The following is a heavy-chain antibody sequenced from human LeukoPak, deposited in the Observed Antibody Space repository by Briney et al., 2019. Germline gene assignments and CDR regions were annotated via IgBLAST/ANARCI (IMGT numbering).Heavy chain of an antibody. J-gene: IGHJ4*02. CDR2: IYNDGRT. CDR1: GFTFSTYG. CDR3: ARVPLHPTISHFDY. D-gene: IGHD1-14*01. V-gene: IGHV3-53*04. Sequence: GGSLRLSCAASGFTFSTYGMNWVRQAPGRGLEWVSVIYNDGRTYYADSVKGRFTMSRHNSQNTLYLQMDSLRAEDTAVYYCARVPLHPTISHFDYWGQGTLVTVSS.